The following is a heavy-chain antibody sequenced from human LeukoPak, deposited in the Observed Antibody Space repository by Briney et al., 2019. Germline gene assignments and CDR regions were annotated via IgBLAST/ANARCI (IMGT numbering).Heavy chain of an antibody. CDR1: GFTFSSYA. V-gene: IGHV3-30*09. CDR3: AGGSLGSGTSSDCCPLDY. CDR2: ISYDGSNK. J-gene: IGHJ4*02. Sequence: QTGGSLRLSCAASGFTFSSYAMHWVRQAPGKGLEWVAVISYDGSNKYYADSVKGRFAVSRDNSKNTLYLQMNSLRADDTAVYYCAGGSLGSGTSSDCCPLDYWGQGTLVTVSS. D-gene: IGHD2-15*01.